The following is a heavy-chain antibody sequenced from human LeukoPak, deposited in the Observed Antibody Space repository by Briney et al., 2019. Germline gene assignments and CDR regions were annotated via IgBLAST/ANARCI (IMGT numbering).Heavy chain of an antibody. J-gene: IGHJ4*02. D-gene: IGHD6-19*01. V-gene: IGHV3-43*02. CDR3: AKDIRSGIAVAAPGG. Sequence: PGGSLRLSCAASGFTFDDYAMHWVRQAPGNGLEWVSLISGDGGSTYYADSVKGRFTISRDNSKNSLYLQMNSLRTEDTALYYCAKDIRSGIAVAAPGGWGQGTLVTVSS. CDR2: ISGDGGST. CDR1: GFTFDDYA.